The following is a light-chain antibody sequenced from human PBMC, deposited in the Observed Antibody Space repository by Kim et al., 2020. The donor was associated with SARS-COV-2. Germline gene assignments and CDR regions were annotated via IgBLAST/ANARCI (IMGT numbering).Light chain of an antibody. CDR1: QSVSSGY. CDR2: GAS. V-gene: IGKV3-20*01. J-gene: IGKJ3*01. Sequence: SPGERATLSCRASQSVSSGYLAWYQQKPGRAPRLLIYGASSRATGIPDRFSGSGSGTDFTLTISRLEPEDFAVYYCQQYGSSPFTFGPGTKVDIK. CDR3: QQYGSSPFT.